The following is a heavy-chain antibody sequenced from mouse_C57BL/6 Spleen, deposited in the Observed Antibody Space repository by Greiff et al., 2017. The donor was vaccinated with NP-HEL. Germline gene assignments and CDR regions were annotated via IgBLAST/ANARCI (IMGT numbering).Heavy chain of an antibody. V-gene: IGHV14-1*01. D-gene: IGHD2-4*01. Sequence: EVQLQQSGAELVRPGASVKLSCTASGFNIKDYYMHWVKQRPEQGLEWIGRIDPEDGDTEYAPKFQGKATMTADTSSNTAYLQLSSLTSEDTAVYYCTIFLYDYGFAYWGQGTLVTVSA. CDR2: IDPEDGDT. J-gene: IGHJ3*01. CDR1: GFNIKDYY. CDR3: TIFLYDYGFAY.